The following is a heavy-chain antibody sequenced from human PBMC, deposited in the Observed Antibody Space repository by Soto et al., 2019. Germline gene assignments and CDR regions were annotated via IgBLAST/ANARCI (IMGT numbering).Heavy chain of an antibody. Sequence: GGSLRLSCTASGFTFSSYAMSWVRQAPGKGLEWVSGISGSGGSTYYADSVKGRFTISRDNSKNTLYLQMNSLRAEDTAVYYCAKAPRGWYPGLFDYWGQGTLVTVSS. D-gene: IGHD6-19*01. CDR1: GFTFSSYA. V-gene: IGHV3-23*01. CDR2: ISGSGGST. CDR3: AKAPRGWYPGLFDY. J-gene: IGHJ4*02.